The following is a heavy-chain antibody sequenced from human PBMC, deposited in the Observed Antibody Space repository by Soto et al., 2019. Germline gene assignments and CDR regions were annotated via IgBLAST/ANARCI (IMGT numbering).Heavy chain of an antibody. CDR1: GFTVSSSY. CDR2: IYSGGST. V-gene: IGHV3-53*01. Sequence: EVQVVESGGGLIQPGGSLRLSCAASGFTVSSSYMSWVRQAPGKGLEWVSFIYSGGSTYYADSVKGRFTISRENSKNTLYLQMNSLRAEDTAVYYCARDCSVGSCYPAPGAWGQGTLVTVSS. D-gene: IGHD2-15*01. J-gene: IGHJ5*02. CDR3: ARDCSVGSCYPAPGA.